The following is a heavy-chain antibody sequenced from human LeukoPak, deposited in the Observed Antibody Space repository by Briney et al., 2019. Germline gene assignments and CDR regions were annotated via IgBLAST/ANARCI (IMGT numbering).Heavy chain of an antibody. D-gene: IGHD5-18*01. CDR1: GGSINTFY. CDR3: ARHEDTAMSFDY. J-gene: IGHJ4*02. Sequence: SETLSLTCTDSGGSINTFYWSWIRQPPGKGLEWIGYIFYSGSTNYNPSLKSRVTISVDTSKSQFSLKLSSVTAADTAVYYCARHEDTAMSFDYWGQGALVTVSS. CDR2: IFYSGST. V-gene: IGHV4-59*01.